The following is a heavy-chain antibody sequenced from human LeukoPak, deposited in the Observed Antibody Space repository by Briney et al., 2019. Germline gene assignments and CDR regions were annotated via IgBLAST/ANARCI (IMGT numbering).Heavy chain of an antibody. CDR1: GGSFSGYY. CDR2: INHSGST. D-gene: IGHD6-13*01. Sequence: SETLSLTCAVYGGSFSGYYWSWIRQPPGKGLEWIGEINHSGSTNYNPSLKSRVTISVDTSKNQFSLKLSPVTAADTAVYYCASLEGQQLVVWGQGTLVTVSS. CDR3: ASLEGQQLVV. V-gene: IGHV4-34*01. J-gene: IGHJ4*02.